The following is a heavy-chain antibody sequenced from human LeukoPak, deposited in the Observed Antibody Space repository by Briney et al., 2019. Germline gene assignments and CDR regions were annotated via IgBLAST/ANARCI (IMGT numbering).Heavy chain of an antibody. D-gene: IGHD2-15*01. CDR2: INSDGSST. V-gene: IGHV3-74*01. CDR1: GFTFSSYW. Sequence: QPGGSLRLSCAASGFTFSSYWMHWVRHAPGKGLVCVSRINSDGSSTSYADSVKGRFTISRDNSKNTLYLQMNSLRAEDTAVYYCAKGGGSNWYDYWGQGTPVTVSS. J-gene: IGHJ5*01. CDR3: AKGGGSNWYDY.